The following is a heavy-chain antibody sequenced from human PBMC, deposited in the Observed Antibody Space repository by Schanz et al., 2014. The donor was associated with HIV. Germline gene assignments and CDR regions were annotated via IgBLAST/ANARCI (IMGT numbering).Heavy chain of an antibody. CDR2: INWNGDTT. J-gene: IGHJ4*02. Sequence: EVQLVESGGGLVKPGGSLRLSCAASEFTFRNAWMNWVRQAPGKGLEWVAVINWNGDTTYYADSVKGRFTISRDNSNNVLFLHMPTLRAEDTAVYYCAKDGSLDYDNSGYYATWGQGTLVTVSS. D-gene: IGHD3-22*01. CDR1: EFTFRNAW. CDR3: AKDGSLDYDNSGYYAT. V-gene: IGHV3-23*04.